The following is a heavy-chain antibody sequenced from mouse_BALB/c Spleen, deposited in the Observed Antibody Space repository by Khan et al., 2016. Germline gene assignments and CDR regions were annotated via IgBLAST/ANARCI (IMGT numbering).Heavy chain of an antibody. Sequence: EVELVESGGGLVKPGGSLKLSCAASGFTFSSYAMSWVRQTPEKRLEWVASISTGGDIYYPASVKGRFSISRDNARNILYLQMASLRSEDTAMYYCARCDYDRGYYYSIDYWGQGSSVTVSP. D-gene: IGHD2-13*01. CDR1: GFTFSSYA. V-gene: IGHV5-6-5*01. CDR2: ISTGGDI. J-gene: IGHJ4*01. CDR3: ARCDYDRGYYYSIDY.